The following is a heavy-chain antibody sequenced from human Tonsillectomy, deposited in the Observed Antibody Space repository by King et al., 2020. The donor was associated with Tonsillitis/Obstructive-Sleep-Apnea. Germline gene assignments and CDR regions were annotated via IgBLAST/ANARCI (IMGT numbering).Heavy chain of an antibody. V-gene: IGHV4-39*01. CDR3: ARHVDYTKGYYYCMDV. D-gene: IGHD4-11*01. Sequence: QLQESGPGLVKPSETLSLTCTVSGGSTGSSSYYWGWIRQSPGKGLEWIGSIYYDGTTYYNPSLKSRVTISVDTSKHQFSLRLTSVTAADTAVYYCARHVDYTKGYYYCMDVWGKGTTVTVSS. CDR2: IYYDGTT. J-gene: IGHJ6*03. CDR1: GGSTGSSSYY.